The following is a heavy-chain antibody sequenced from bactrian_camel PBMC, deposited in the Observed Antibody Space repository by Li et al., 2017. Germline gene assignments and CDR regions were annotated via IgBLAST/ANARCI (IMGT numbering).Heavy chain of an antibody. CDR1: TTSLVRFS. CDR3: ATHNSNPDWAGRLTPRAYKY. Sequence: QVQLVESGGGMTQPGGSLTLSCTDPTTSLVRFSVGWFRQAPRAEREGVAAIDNDGSTATAVSVRGRFTISRDNAKNTVYLQMNNLRPEDTAKYFCATHNSNPDWAGRLTPRAYKYWGQGTQVTVS. CDR2: IDNDGST. J-gene: IGHJ4*01. V-gene: IGHV3S53*01. D-gene: IGHD2*01.